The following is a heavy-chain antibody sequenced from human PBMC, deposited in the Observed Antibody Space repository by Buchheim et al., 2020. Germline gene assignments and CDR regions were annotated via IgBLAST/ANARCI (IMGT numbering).Heavy chain of an antibody. CDR3: AKESRSSGWYGMDV. CDR2: ISGSGGTP. V-gene: IGHV3-23*01. J-gene: IGHJ6*02. Sequence: EVQLLESGGGLVQPGGSLRLSCAASGFTFSSYAMSWVRQAPGKGLEWVSGISGSGGTPYYADSVKGRLPILRDNSKNTPYLQINSLRAEDTAIYYCAKESRSSGWYGMDVWGQGTT. CDR1: GFTFSSYA. D-gene: IGHD6-19*01.